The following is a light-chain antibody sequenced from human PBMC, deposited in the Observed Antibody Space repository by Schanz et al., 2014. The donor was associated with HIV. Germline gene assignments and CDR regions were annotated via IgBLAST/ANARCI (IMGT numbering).Light chain of an antibody. J-gene: IGKJ1*01. CDR3: QQYGSSPWT. V-gene: IGKV3-20*01. CDR1: QSVSSD. CDR2: SAS. Sequence: IVLTQSPGTLSLSPGERATLSCRASQSVSSDLAWYQQKPGQAPRLLIHSASSRATGIPDRFSGSGSGTDFTLTISRLEPEDFAVYYCQQYGSSPWTFGQGTKVEIK.